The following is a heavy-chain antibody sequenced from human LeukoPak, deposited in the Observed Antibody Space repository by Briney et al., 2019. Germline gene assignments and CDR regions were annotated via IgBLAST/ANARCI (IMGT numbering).Heavy chain of an antibody. CDR3: ARGPGALLR. Sequence: SQTLSLTCVISGDSVSSNSAAWNWIRQSPSRGLEWLGRTYYRSKWYSYSAVSVKSRIIINPDTSKNQFSLQLNPVTPEDTAVYYCARGPGALLRWGQGILVTVSS. D-gene: IGHD3-10*01. J-gene: IGHJ4*02. V-gene: IGHV6-1*01. CDR2: TYYRSKWYS. CDR1: GDSVSSNSAA.